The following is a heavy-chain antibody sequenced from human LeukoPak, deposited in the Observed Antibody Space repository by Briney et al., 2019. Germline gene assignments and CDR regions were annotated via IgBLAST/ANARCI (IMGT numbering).Heavy chain of an antibody. Sequence: SETLSLTCAVYGGSFSGYYWSWIRQPPGKGLEWIGEINHSGSTNYNPSLKSRVTISVDTSKNQFSLKLSSVTAADTAVYYCASYDGSSGYYLPNWFDPWGQGTLVTVSS. V-gene: IGHV4-34*01. CDR3: ASYDGSSGYYLPNWFDP. CDR1: GGSFSGYY. D-gene: IGHD3-22*01. J-gene: IGHJ5*02. CDR2: INHSGST.